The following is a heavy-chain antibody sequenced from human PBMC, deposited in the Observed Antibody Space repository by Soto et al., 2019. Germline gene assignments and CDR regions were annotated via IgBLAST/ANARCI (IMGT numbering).Heavy chain of an antibody. J-gene: IGHJ4*02. D-gene: IGHD3-10*01. CDR3: ARAFNRSYPNCDD. Sequence: QIQLVESGGGVVQPGGSLRLSCLASGFIFRSYAMHWVRQAPGKGLEWVAVITDDGANGDYADSVRGRFAISRDNSKSTLYLQMNSLRPEDTAGYYCARAFNRSYPNCDDWGQGTLVTVSS. CDR1: GFIFRSYA. CDR2: ITDDGANG. V-gene: IGHV3-30*09.